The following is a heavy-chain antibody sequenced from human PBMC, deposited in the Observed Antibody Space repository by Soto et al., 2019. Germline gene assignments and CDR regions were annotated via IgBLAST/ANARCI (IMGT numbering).Heavy chain of an antibody. Sequence: QVQLVQSGAEVKKPGSSVNVSCKASGGTFSSYAISWVRQAPGQGLEWMGGIIPIFGTANYAQKFQGRVTITADESTSTAYMELSSLRSEDTAVYYCARGGSSGEFWRAARYYYYGMDVCGQGTTVTVSS. J-gene: IGHJ6*02. CDR3: ARGGSSGEFWRAARYYYYGMDV. D-gene: IGHD3-3*01. V-gene: IGHV1-69*01. CDR2: IIPIFGTA. CDR1: GGTFSSYA.